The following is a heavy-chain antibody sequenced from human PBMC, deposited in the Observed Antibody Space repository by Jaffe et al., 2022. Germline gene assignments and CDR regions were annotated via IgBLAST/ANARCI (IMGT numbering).Heavy chain of an antibody. CDR1: GFTFGDSA. CDR3: TRGAPVVVAATPSLVFRQDYYYMDV. V-gene: IGHV3-49*04. Sequence: EVQLVESGGGLVQPGRSLRLSCTASGFTFGDSAMSWVRQAPGKGLEWVGFIRSKAYGGTPEYAASVKGRFTISRDDSKSIAYLQMNSLKTEDTAVYFCTRGAPVVVAATPSLVFRQDYYYMDVWGKGTTVTVSS. J-gene: IGHJ6*03. D-gene: IGHD2-15*01. CDR2: IRSKAYGGTP.